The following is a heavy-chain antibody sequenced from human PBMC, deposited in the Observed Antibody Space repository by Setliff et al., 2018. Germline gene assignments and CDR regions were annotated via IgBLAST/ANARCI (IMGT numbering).Heavy chain of an antibody. D-gene: IGHD4-4*01. Sequence: PGGSLRLSCAASGFTFSTAWMTWVRQAPGKGLEWVASINNGGVSADYTDSVKGRFTISRDNSRNTLYLQMKSLRAEDTAIYYCATSTITTYYFDYWGHGTLVTVSS. CDR2: INNGGVSA. J-gene: IGHJ4*01. CDR1: GFTFSTAW. V-gene: IGHV3-23*01. CDR3: ATSTITTYYFDY.